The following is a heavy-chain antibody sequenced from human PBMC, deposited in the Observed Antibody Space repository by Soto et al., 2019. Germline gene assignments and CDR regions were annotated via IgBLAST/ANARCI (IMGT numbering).Heavy chain of an antibody. CDR3: ARGLSYYDFWSCYLSPDYYYYMDV. CDR2: IYSGGST. J-gene: IGHJ6*03. D-gene: IGHD3-3*01. Sequence: GGSLRLSCAASGFTVSSNYMSWVRQAPGKGLEWVSVIYSGGSTYYADSVKGRFTISRDNSKNTLYLQMNSLRAEDTAVYYCARGLSYYDFWSCYLSPDYYYYMDVWGKGTTVPVSS. V-gene: IGHV3-66*01. CDR1: GFTVSSNY.